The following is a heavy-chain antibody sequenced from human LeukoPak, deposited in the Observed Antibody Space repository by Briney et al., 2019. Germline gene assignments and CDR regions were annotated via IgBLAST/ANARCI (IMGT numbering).Heavy chain of an antibody. J-gene: IGHJ4*02. V-gene: IGHV3-23*01. CDR3: AKGGCSSTSCYDFDY. D-gene: IGHD2-2*01. CDR1: GFTFSSYA. CDR2: ISGSGGST. Sequence: GGSLRLSCAASGFTFSSYAMSWVRQAPGEGLEWVSDISGSGGSTYYADSVKGRFTISRDNSKKTLYLQMNSLRAEDTAVYYCAKGGCSSTSCYDFDYWGRGTLVTVSS.